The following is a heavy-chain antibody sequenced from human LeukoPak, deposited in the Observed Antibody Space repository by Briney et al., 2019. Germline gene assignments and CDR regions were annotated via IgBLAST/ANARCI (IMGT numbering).Heavy chain of an antibody. CDR1: GYTFTGYY. J-gene: IGHJ5*02. Sequence: ASVKVSCKASGYTFTGYYMHWVRPAPGQGLEWMGWINPNSGGTNYAQKFQGRVTMTRDTSISTAYMELSRLRSDDTAVYYCARARWYRSGWYVGKWFDPWGQGTLVTVSS. V-gene: IGHV1-2*02. CDR2: INPNSGGT. D-gene: IGHD6-19*01. CDR3: ARARWYRSGWYVGKWFDP.